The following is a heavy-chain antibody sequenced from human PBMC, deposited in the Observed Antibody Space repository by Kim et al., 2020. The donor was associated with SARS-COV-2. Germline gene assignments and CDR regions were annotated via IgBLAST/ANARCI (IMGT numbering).Heavy chain of an antibody. CDR2: ISSSSSYI. Sequence: GGSLRLSCAASGVTFSSYSMNWVRQAPGKGLEWVSSISSSSSYIYYADSVKGRFTISRDNAKNSLYLQMNSLRAEDTAVYYCARDSSTTIFGVVITLVDYYYMDVWGKGTTVTVSS. D-gene: IGHD3-3*01. CDR3: ARDSSTTIFGVVITLVDYYYMDV. V-gene: IGHV3-21*01. CDR1: GVTFSSYS. J-gene: IGHJ6*03.